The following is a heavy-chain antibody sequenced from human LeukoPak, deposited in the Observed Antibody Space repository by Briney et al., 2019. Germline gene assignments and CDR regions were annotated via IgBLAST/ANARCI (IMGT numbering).Heavy chain of an antibody. J-gene: IGHJ4*02. Sequence: GASVKVSCKASGYTFTGCYVHWVRQAPGQGLEWMGWINSNTGATNYAPKFQGRVTMTRDTAISTAYMELRSLYTDDTAVYYCARDRYGDGFAHFDYWGQGALVTVSS. CDR1: GYTFTGCY. D-gene: IGHD5-24*01. CDR2: INSNTGAT. V-gene: IGHV1-2*02. CDR3: ARDRYGDGFAHFDY.